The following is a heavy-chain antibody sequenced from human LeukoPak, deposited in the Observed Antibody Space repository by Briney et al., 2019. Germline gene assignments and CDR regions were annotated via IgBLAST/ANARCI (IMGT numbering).Heavy chain of an antibody. Sequence: TSETLSLTCTASGGSISSGDYYWSWIRQHPGKGLEWIGYIYYSGSTYYNPSLKSRVIISVDTSKNQLSLKLSSVTAADTPVYYCARWKKQRITIFGVVINGSIGFDYWGQGTLVTVSS. V-gene: IGHV4-31*03. CDR1: GGSISSGDYY. J-gene: IGHJ4*02. CDR2: IYYSGST. CDR3: ARWKKQRITIFGVVINGSIGFDY. D-gene: IGHD3-3*01.